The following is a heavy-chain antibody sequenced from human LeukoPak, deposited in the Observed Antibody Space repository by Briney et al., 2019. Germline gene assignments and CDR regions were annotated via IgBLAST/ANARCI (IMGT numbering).Heavy chain of an antibody. J-gene: IGHJ4*02. Sequence: SETLSLTCAVYGGSFSDYYWSWIRQPPGKGLEWIGEINHSGSTNYNPSLKSRVTISVDTSKNQFSLKLSSVTAADTAVYYCARGGRNYDFWSGPTRNFDYWGQGTLVTVSS. CDR1: GGSFSDYY. V-gene: IGHV4-34*01. D-gene: IGHD3-3*01. CDR2: INHSGST. CDR3: ARGGRNYDFWSGPTRNFDY.